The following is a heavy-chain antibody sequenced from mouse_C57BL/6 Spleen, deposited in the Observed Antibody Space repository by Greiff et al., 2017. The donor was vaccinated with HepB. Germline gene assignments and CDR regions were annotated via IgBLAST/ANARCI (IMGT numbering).Heavy chain of an antibody. CDR3: ASPTTGWYFDV. J-gene: IGHJ1*03. D-gene: IGHD4-1*02. V-gene: IGHV3-6*01. CDR2: ISYDGSN. CDR1: GYSITSGYY. Sequence: DVKLVESGPGLVKPSQSLSLTCSVTGYSITSGYYWNWIRQFPGNKLEWMGYISYDGSNNYNPSLKNRISITRDTSKNQFFLKLNSVTTEDTATYYCASPTTGWYFDVWGTGTTVTVSS.